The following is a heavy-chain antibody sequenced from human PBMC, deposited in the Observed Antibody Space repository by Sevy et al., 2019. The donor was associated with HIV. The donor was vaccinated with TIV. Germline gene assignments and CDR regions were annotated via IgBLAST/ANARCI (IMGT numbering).Heavy chain of an antibody. Sequence: GGSLRLSCAASGFTFSSYGMHWVRQAPGKGLEWVAVISYDGSNKYYADSVKGRFTISRDNSKNTLYLQMNSLRAEDTAVYYCAKGSDYYDSSGYFRSGYFDYWGQGTLATVSS. CDR1: GFTFSSYG. J-gene: IGHJ4*02. CDR2: ISYDGSNK. D-gene: IGHD3-22*01. V-gene: IGHV3-30*18. CDR3: AKGSDYYDSSGYFRSGYFDY.